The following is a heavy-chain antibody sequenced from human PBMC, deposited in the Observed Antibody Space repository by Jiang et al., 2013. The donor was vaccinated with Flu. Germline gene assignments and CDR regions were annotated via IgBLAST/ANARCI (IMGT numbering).Heavy chain of an antibody. CDR2: ISYDGNNK. Sequence: QLVESGGGVVQSGRSLRLSCAASGFTFSNYAVHWVRQAPGKGLEWVAFISYDGNNKFYADSVKGRFTISRDNSKSTLYLQMNSLITEDTAVYYCARDGGGSGSSYSYYFDYWGQGTLVSVSS. V-gene: IGHV3-30-3*01. J-gene: IGHJ4*02. CDR3: ARDGGGSGSSYSYYFDY. D-gene: IGHD3-10*01. CDR1: GFTFSNYA.